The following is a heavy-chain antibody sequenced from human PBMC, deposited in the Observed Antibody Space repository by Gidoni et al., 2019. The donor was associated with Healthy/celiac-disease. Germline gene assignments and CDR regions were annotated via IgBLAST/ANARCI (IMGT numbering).Heavy chain of an antibody. CDR3: AKIQATAIWYFDL. J-gene: IGHJ2*01. V-gene: IGHV3-23*01. CDR1: GFPFSSYA. Sequence: EVQLLESGGGLVQPGGSLSLSCAASGFPFSSYAMSWVRQAPGKGLEWVSAISGSGGSTYYADSVKGRFTISRDNSKNTLYLQMNSLRAEDTAVYYCAKIQATAIWYFDLWGRGTLVTVSS. CDR2: ISGSGGST. D-gene: IGHD5-12*01.